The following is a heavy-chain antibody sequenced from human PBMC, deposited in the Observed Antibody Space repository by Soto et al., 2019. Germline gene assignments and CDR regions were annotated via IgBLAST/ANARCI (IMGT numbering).Heavy chain of an antibody. CDR2: IYYSGST. D-gene: IGHD3-10*01. CDR1: GGSISSYY. J-gene: IGHJ4*02. V-gene: IGHV4-59*08. Sequence: QVQLQESGPGMVKPSETLSLTCTVSGGSISSYYWNWIRQSPGKGLEWIGYIYYSGSTNYNPSLKSRAPIQEATPKTHSSLNRSSVPAADTAVYYCASFGGSGSLSPIDYWGQGTLSPSPQ. CDR3: ASFGGSGSLSPIDY.